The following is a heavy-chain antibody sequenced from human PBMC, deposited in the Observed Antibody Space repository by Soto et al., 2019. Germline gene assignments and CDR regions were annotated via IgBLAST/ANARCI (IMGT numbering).Heavy chain of an antibody. CDR2: ISAYNGNT. CDR1: GYTFTSYG. D-gene: IGHD2-15*01. V-gene: IGHV1-18*04. Sequence: ASVKVSCKASGYTFTSYGISWVRQAPGQGLEWMGWISAYNGNTNYAQKLQGRVTMTTDTSTSTAYMELRSLRSDDTAVYYCARGPGYCSGGSCYLADYYYYGMDVWGQGTTVTV. CDR3: ARGPGYCSGGSCYLADYYYYGMDV. J-gene: IGHJ6*02.